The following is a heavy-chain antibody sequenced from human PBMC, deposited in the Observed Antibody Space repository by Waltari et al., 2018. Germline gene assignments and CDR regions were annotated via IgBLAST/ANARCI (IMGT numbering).Heavy chain of an antibody. CDR2: GDPEDGEK. Sequence: EVQLLQSGTELKKPGSTVKISCQVSGYRFTDYYIHWVQQAPGKGPQWMGLGDPEDGEKRYAERFQGRVTITADTSTETAFMELSSLTSDDTAVYYCVTALGDRSSASRPFDVWGLGTLITVSS. D-gene: IGHD3-10*01. V-gene: IGHV1-69-2*01. CDR1: GYRFTDYY. J-gene: IGHJ3*01. CDR3: VTALGDRSSASRPFDV.